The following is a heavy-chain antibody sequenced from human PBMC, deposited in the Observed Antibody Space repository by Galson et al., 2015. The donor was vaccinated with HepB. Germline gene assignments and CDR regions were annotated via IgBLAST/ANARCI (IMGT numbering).Heavy chain of an antibody. D-gene: IGHD3-22*01. Sequence: SVKVSCKASGYTFTGYYMHWVRQAPGQGLEWMGRINPNSGGTNYAQKFQGRVTMTRDTSISTAYMELSRLRSDDTAVYYCARDEAGLYYYDSSSFDYWGQGTLVTVSS. CDR2: INPNSGGT. CDR3: ARDEAGLYYYDSSSFDY. V-gene: IGHV1-2*06. J-gene: IGHJ4*02. CDR1: GYTFTGYY.